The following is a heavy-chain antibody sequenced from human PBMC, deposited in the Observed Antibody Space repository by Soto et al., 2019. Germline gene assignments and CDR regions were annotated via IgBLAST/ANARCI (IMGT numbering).Heavy chain of an antibody. D-gene: IGHD2-2*01. CDR3: ARERYQVISDGMDV. CDR1: GYAFTGYY. Sequence: ASVKVSCKASGYAFTGYYVHWVREAPGQGLEWMGWINPETGGTSYAQKFQGRVTLSRDTSINTAYLELSRLRFDDAAVYFCARERYQVISDGMDVWGQGTTVTVSS. J-gene: IGHJ6*02. V-gene: IGHV1-2*02. CDR2: INPETGGT.